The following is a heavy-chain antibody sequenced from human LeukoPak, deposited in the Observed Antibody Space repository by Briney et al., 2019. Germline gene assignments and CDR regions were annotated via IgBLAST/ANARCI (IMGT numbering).Heavy chain of an antibody. Sequence: RGSLRLSCAASGFTFSSYAMHWVRQAPGKGLEYVSAISSNGGSTYYANSVKGRFTISRDNSKNTLYLQMGSLRAEDMAVYYCARGGQLYSSSWYFIPREWFDPWGQGTLVTVSS. CDR3: ARGGQLYSSSWYFIPREWFDP. CDR2: ISSNGGST. D-gene: IGHD6-13*01. J-gene: IGHJ5*02. V-gene: IGHV3-64*01. CDR1: GFTFSSYA.